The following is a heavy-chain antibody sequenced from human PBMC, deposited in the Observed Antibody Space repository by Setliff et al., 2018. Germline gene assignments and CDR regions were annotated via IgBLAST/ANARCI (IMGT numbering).Heavy chain of an antibody. CDR2: IYYSGST. CDR3: ARDFDLEYSYGLSYWYFDL. J-gene: IGHJ2*01. CDR1: GGSISSSSYY. Sequence: PSETLSLTCTVSGGSISSSSYYWGWIRQPPGKGLEWIGSIYYSGSTYYNPSLKSRVTISVDTSKNQFSLKLSSVTAADTAVYYCARDFDLEYSYGLSYWYFDLWGRGTLVTVSS. V-gene: IGHV4-39*07. D-gene: IGHD5-18*01.